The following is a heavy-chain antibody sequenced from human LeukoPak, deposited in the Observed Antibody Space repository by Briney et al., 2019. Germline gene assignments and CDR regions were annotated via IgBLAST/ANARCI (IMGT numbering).Heavy chain of an antibody. CDR3: ARGKNSVTYSPFDY. J-gene: IGHJ4*02. CDR2: IYPGDSDT. CDR1: GYSFSSYW. Sequence: GESLKISCQGSGYSFSSYWIGWVRQMPGKGLEWMGLIYPGDSDTRYSPSFQGQVTISADKSISTAYLQWSSLKASDTALYYCARGKNSVTYSPFDYWAQGTLVTVSS. V-gene: IGHV5-51*01. D-gene: IGHD1-26*01.